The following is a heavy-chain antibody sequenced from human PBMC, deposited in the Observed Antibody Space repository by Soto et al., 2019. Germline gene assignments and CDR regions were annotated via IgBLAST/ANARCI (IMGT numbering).Heavy chain of an antibody. J-gene: IGHJ4*02. Sequence: QITLKESGPTLVKPTQTLTLTCTFSGFSLSTSGVGVGWIRQPPGKALEWLALIYWDDDKRYSPSLKSRLTLTKDTSQNQVVLTMTNMAPVDTATYNCAHESGIQPSYDILPDGAFSFAYCCQGTLVTVSS. V-gene: IGHV2-5*02. CDR1: GFSLSTSGVG. CDR2: IYWDDDK. D-gene: IGHD3-9*01. CDR3: AHESGIQPSYDILPDGAFSFAY.